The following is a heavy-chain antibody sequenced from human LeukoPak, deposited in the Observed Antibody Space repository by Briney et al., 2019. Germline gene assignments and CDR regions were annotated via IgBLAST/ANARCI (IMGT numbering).Heavy chain of an antibody. CDR3: AREVVVTIFGVVIGGYYMDV. D-gene: IGHD3-3*01. Sequence: SETLSLTCTVSGGSISSYYWSWFRQPAGKGLEWIGRIYTSGSTNYNPSLKSRVTMSVDTSKNQFSLKLSSVTAANTAVYYCAREVVVTIFGVVIGGYYMDVWGKGTTVTVSS. CDR2: IYTSGST. J-gene: IGHJ6*03. V-gene: IGHV4-4*07. CDR1: GGSISSYY.